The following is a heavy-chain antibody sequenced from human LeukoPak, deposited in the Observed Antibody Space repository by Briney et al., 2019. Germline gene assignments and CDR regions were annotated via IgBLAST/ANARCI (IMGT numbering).Heavy chain of an antibody. CDR3: ARERTTVTTSYYYYYYGMDV. V-gene: IGHV4-4*07. Sequence: SETPSLTCTVSGGSISSYYWSWIRQPAGKGLEWIGRIYTSGSTNYNPSLKSRVTMSVDTSKNQFSLKLSSVTAADTAVYYCARERTTVTTSYYYYYYGMDVWGQGTTVTVSS. CDR1: GGSISSYY. J-gene: IGHJ6*02. CDR2: IYTSGST. D-gene: IGHD4-17*01.